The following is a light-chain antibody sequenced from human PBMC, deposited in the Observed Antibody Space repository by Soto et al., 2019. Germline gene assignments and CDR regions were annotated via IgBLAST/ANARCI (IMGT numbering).Light chain of an antibody. CDR3: QQYNNWPRAT. Sequence: EIVMPQSPATLSVSPGERATLSCRASQSISSNLAWYQQNPGQAPRLLMFRTSSRATGFPARFSGSGSGTEFNLTISSLQSEDFGVYYCQQYNNWPRATVGGGTKVDIK. CDR1: QSISSN. CDR2: RTS. J-gene: IGKJ4*01. V-gene: IGKV3-15*01.